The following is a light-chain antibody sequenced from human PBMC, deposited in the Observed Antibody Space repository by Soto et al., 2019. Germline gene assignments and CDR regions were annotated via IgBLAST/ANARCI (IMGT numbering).Light chain of an antibody. CDR1: QSISGW. CDR2: KAS. V-gene: IGKV1-5*03. Sequence: PSTLSASVGDRVTITCRASQSISGWLAWYQQNPGKAPKLLIYKASTLESGVPSRFSGSGSGTEFTLTISSLQPDDFATYYCQQYNNYGSWTFGQGTRVDI. J-gene: IGKJ1*01. CDR3: QQYNNYGSWT.